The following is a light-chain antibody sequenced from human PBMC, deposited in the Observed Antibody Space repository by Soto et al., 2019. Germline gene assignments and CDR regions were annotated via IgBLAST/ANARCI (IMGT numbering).Light chain of an antibody. CDR2: DVS. V-gene: IGLV2-14*01. J-gene: IGLJ2*01. CDR3: CSYTSSRTPL. Sequence: QSVLTQPASVSGSLGQSITISCTGTSSDVGGYNYVSWYQQHPGKAPKLMIYDVSNRPSGVSNRFSGSKSGNTASLTISGLQAEDEADYYCCSYTSSRTPLFGRGTKVTVL. CDR1: SSDVGGYNY.